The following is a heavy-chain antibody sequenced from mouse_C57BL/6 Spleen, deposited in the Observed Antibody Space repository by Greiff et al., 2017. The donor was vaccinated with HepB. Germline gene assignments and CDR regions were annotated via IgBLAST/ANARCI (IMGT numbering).Heavy chain of an antibody. J-gene: IGHJ3*01. D-gene: IGHD1-1*01. Sequence: EVKLQQSGPELVKPGASVKISCKASGYTFTDYYMNWVKQSHGKSLEWIGDINPNNGGTSYNQKFKGKATLTVDKSSSTAYMELRSLTSEDSAVYYCARNYYGSSRFAYWGQGTLVTVSA. CDR3: ARNYYGSSRFAY. CDR1: GYTFTDYY. V-gene: IGHV1-26*01. CDR2: INPNNGGT.